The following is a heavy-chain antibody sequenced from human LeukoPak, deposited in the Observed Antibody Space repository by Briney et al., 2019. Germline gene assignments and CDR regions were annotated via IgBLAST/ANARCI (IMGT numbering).Heavy chain of an antibody. D-gene: IGHD3-10*01. CDR3: AKDIWFGESDAFDI. CDR2: IIPILKIA. V-gene: IGHV1-69*04. CDR1: GGTFSSFA. J-gene: IGHJ3*02. Sequence: SVKVSCKTSGGTFSSFAVSWVRQAPGQGLEWMGRIIPILKIAKYAQKFQGRVTITADTATTTAYMELTSLRAEDTALYYCAKDIWFGESDAFDIWGQGTMVTVSS.